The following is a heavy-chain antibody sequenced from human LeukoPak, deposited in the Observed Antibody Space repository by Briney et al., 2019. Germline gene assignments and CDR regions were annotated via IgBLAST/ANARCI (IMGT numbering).Heavy chain of an antibody. CDR1: GGSISSSSYY. Sequence: KSSETLSLTCTVSGGSISSSSYYWGWIRQPPGKGLEWIGSIYYSGSTYYNPSLKSRVTISVDTSKNQFSLKLSSVTAADTAVYYCANVVAATHFGYWGQGTLVTVSS. CDR3: ANVVAATHFGY. CDR2: IYYSGST. V-gene: IGHV4-39*01. D-gene: IGHD2-15*01. J-gene: IGHJ4*02.